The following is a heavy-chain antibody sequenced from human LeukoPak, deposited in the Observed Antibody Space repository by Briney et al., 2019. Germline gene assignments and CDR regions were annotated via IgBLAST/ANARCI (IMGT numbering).Heavy chain of an antibody. CDR1: DLTFRTYP. D-gene: IGHD3-22*01. CDR2: ISVSGNT. J-gene: IGHJ4*02. Sequence: GGSLRLSCAASDLTFRTYPMSWLRQAPGKGLEWVSAISVSGNTYYAGSVKARFTISRDNSKNTLYLQMNSLRAEDTAVYYCAKRLDSTGHYLDYWGQGTLVTVSS. V-gene: IGHV3-23*01. CDR3: AKRLDSTGHYLDY.